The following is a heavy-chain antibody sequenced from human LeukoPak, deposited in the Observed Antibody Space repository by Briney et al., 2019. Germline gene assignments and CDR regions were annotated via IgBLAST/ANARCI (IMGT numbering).Heavy chain of an antibody. CDR2: IVVGSGNT. CDR1: GFTFTSSA. D-gene: IGHD3-10*01. CDR3: AADDDGGYGSGSYNVY. V-gene: IGHV1-58*02. J-gene: IGHJ4*02. Sequence: GTSVKVSCEASGFTFTSSAMQWVRQARGQRLEWIGWIVVGSGNTNYAQKFQERVTITRDMSTSTAYMELSSLRSEDTAVYYCAADDDGGYGSGSYNVYWGQGTLVTVSS.